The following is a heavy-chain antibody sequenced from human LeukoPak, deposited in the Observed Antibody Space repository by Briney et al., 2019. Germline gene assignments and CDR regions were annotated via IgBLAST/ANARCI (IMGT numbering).Heavy chain of an antibody. CDR3: VRDIEVAGRKYFDY. V-gene: IGHV3-23*01. Sequence: GGSLRLSCAASGFTFGSYAMSWVRQAPGKGLEWVAAITGSGGRTHYADSVKGRFTISRDNSKNTLYLQMNSLRAEDTAVYYCVRDIEVAGRKYFDYWGQGTLVTVSS. CDR2: ITGSGGRT. D-gene: IGHD6-19*01. CDR1: GFTFGSYA. J-gene: IGHJ4*02.